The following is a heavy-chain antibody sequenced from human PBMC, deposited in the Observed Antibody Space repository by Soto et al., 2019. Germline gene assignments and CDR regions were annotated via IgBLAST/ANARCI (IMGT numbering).Heavy chain of an antibody. CDR1: GGSISSGGYY. CDR3: TGAYYDVSGYSLDP. V-gene: IGHV4-61*08. D-gene: IGHD3-22*01. J-gene: IGHJ5*02. Sequence: SETLSLTCTVSGGSISSGGYYWTWIRQPPGKGLEWIGYIYYGGSINYNPSLKSRVIISVDTAKNQFSLRLSSVSAADTAVYYCTGAYYDVSGYSLDPWGQGTSVTVSS. CDR2: IYYGGSI.